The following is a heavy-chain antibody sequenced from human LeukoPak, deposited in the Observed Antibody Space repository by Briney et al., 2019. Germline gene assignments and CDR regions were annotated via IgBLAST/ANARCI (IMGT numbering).Heavy chain of an antibody. CDR3: ARTYYYDSSGYHLDY. CDR1: GGSIGSYY. J-gene: IGHJ4*02. CDR2: IYYSGST. V-gene: IGHV4-59*01. Sequence: SETLSLTCTVSGGSIGSYYWSWIRQPPGKGLEWIGYIYYSGSTNYNPSLKSRVTISVDTSKNQFSLKLSSVTAADTAVYYCARTYYYDSSGYHLDYWGQGTLVTVSS. D-gene: IGHD3-22*01.